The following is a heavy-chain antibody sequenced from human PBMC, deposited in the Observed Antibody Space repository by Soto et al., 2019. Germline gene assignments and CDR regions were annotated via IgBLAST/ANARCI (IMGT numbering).Heavy chain of an antibody. V-gene: IGHV1-69*10. CDR3: ASPLDYYGSSGYWDY. Sequence: SVKVSCKASGGTFSSYGLSWVRQAPGQGLEWMGGILPIYGITNYAQKFQGRVTITADKSTSTAYMELSSLRSEDSAVYYCASPLDYYGSSGYWDYWGQGTLVTVSS. D-gene: IGHD3-22*01. CDR1: GGTFSSYG. J-gene: IGHJ4*02. CDR2: ILPIYGIT.